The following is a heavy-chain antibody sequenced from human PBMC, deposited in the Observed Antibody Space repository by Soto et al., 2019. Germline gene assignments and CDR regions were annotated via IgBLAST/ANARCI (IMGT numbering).Heavy chain of an antibody. V-gene: IGHV4-31*02. CDR2: IYFNGVT. J-gene: IGHJ3*02. Sequence: WTWLRQHPGKGLEWIGYIYFNGVTYYNPSLTSRVTISVDRSKNQFYVNLTSVTAADTAVYYCARPAQTNLDAFDIWGQGTKVTVSS. D-gene: IGHD1-7*01. CDR3: ARPAQTNLDAFDI.